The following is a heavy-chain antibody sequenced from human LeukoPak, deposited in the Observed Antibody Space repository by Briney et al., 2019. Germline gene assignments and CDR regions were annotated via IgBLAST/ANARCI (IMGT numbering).Heavy chain of an antibody. D-gene: IGHD4-17*01. CDR1: VGSISSGDNY. J-gene: IGHJ4*02. CDR2: IYYSGST. CDR3: ARDQGDYGTDY. V-gene: IGHV4-30-4*01. Sequence: PSQTLSLTGTVSVGSISSGDNYWSWIRQPPGKGLEWIGYIYYSGSTYYNPSLKSRVTISVDTSKNQFSLKLSSVTAADTAVYYCARDQGDYGTDYWGQGTLVTVSS.